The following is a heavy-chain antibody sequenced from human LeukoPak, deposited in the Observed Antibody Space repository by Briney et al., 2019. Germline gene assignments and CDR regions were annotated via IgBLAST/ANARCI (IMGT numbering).Heavy chain of an antibody. V-gene: IGHV4-30-2*01. J-gene: IGHJ4*02. D-gene: IGHD3-22*01. Sequence: SETLSLTCAVSGGSISSGGYSWSWIRQPPGKGLEWIGYIYRSGSTYYNPSLKSRVTISVDRSKNQFSLKLSSVTAADTAVYYCARGGPRDSSGYYPDFDYWGQGTLVTVSS. CDR1: GGSISSGGYS. CDR2: IYRSGST. CDR3: ARGGPRDSSGYYPDFDY.